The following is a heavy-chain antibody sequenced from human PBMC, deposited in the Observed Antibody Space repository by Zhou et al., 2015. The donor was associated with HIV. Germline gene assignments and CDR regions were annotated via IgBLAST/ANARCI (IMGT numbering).Heavy chain of an antibody. Sequence: QVQLVQSGAEVKKPGSSVTVSCKASGGTLSSYAISWVRQAPGRGLEWMGRVLPQFRTTDYAQKFKGRLTITADASTGTAHMDLGSLTSEDTAVYYCAKSDLGNNGALDSWGQGTLVTVSS. J-gene: IGHJ4*02. CDR1: GGTLSSYA. CDR3: AKSDLGNNGALDS. CDR2: VLPQFRTT. D-gene: IGHD2/OR15-2a*01. V-gene: IGHV1-69*18.